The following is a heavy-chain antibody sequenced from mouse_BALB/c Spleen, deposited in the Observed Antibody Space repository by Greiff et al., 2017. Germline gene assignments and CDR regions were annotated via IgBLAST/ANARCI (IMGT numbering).Heavy chain of an antibody. CDR1: GFAFSSYD. J-gene: IGHJ4*01. CDR2: ISSGGGST. D-gene: IGHD1-1*01. Sequence: EVQRVESGGGLVKPGGSLKLSCAASGFAFSSYDMSWVRQTPEKRLEWVAYISSGGGSTYYPDTVKGRFTISRDNAKNTLYLQMSSLKSEDTAMYYCASNYYGSNYAMDYWGQGTSVTVSS. V-gene: IGHV5-12-1*01. CDR3: ASNYYGSNYAMDY.